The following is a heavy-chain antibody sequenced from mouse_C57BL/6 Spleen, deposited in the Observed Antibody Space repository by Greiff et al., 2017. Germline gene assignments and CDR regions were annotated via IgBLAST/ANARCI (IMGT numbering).Heavy chain of an antibody. D-gene: IGHD1-1*01. CDR1: GYTFTDYY. CDR3: AGSDYYGSIDD. J-gene: IGHJ2*01. CDR2: INPNNGGT. V-gene: IGHV1-26*01. Sequence: EVQLQQSGPELVKPGASVKISCKASGYTFTDYYMNWVKQSHGQGLEWIGDINPNNGGTSYNQKFKGKATLTVDKSSSTAYMELRSLTSEDSAVYYCAGSDYYGSIDDWGQGTTLTVSS.